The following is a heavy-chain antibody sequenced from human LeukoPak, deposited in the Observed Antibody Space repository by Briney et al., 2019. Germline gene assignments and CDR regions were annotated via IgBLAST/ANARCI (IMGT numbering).Heavy chain of an antibody. Sequence: PSETLSLTCIVSGGSIRDYCWNWIRQPPGKGLEWIGEIKDGGITNYNPSLKSRVTISVDTSKNQLSLKLSSATAADTAVYYCVRGFSGVVGDNWGQGTLVTVSS. V-gene: IGHV4-34*01. D-gene: IGHD3-10*01. CDR3: VRGFSGVVGDN. J-gene: IGHJ4*02. CDR2: IKDGGIT. CDR1: GGSIRDYC.